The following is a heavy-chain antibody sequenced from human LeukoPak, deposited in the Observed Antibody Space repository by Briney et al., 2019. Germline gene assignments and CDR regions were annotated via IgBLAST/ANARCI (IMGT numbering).Heavy chain of an antibody. CDR2: IYYSGST. J-gene: IGHJ3*02. CDR3: ARGRVARGAFDI. CDR1: GGSISSYY. V-gene: IGHV4-59*01. D-gene: IGHD2-15*01. Sequence: KPAETLSLTCTVSGGSISSYYWSWIRQPPGKGLEWSGYIYYSGSTNYNPSLKSRVTISVDTSKIQFSLKLSSVTAADTAVYYCARGRVARGAFDIWGQGTMVTVSS.